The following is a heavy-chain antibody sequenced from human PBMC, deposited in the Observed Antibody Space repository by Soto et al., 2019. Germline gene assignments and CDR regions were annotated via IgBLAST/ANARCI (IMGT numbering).Heavy chain of an antibody. D-gene: IGHD6-13*01. CDR2: IWYDGSKK. J-gene: IGHJ4*02. V-gene: IGHV3-33*01. CDR3: ARHPERIAQIGWYVH. CDR1: GFTLSTYG. Sequence: GGSLRLSCAASGFTLSTYGMHWVRQAPGKGLEWVAVIWYDGSKKYYADSVKGRFTISRDNSKNTLYLQMNSLRAEDTAVYYCARHPERIAQIGWYVHWGPRPLATVSS.